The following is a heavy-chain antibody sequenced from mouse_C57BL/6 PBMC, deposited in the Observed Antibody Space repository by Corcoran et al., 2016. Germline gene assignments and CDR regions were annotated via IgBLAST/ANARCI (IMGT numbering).Heavy chain of an antibody. CDR3: ARSYGSSSNWYFDV. D-gene: IGHD1-1*01. V-gene: IGHV1-80*01. Sequence: VQLQQSGAELVKPGASVKISCKASGYAFSSYWMNWVEQRPGKGLEWIGQIYPGDGDTNYNGKFKGKATLTADKSSSTAYMQLSSLTSEDSAVYFCARSYGSSSNWYFDVWGTGTTVTVSS. CDR1: GYAFSSYW. CDR2: IYPGDGDT. J-gene: IGHJ1*03.